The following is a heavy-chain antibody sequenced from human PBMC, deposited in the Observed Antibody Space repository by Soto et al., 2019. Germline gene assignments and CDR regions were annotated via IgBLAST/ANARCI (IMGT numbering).Heavy chain of an antibody. CDR3: ARETFKAAAGTYYYYGMDV. D-gene: IGHD6-13*01. CDR1: GGSISTYGYY. V-gene: IGHV4-31*03. Sequence: SETLSLTCTVSGGSISTYGYYWSWIRQFPGKGLQWIGYIYFGGSTYYHPSLESRVTISLDRSTNHFSLRLTSVTAADTAVYYCARETFKAAAGTYYYYGMDVWGQGTTVTVSS. CDR2: IYFGGST. J-gene: IGHJ6*02.